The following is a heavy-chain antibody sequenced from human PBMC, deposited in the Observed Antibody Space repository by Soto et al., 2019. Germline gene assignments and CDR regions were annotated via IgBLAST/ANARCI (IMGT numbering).Heavy chain of an antibody. Sequence: EVQLVESGGGLVQPGGSLRLSWAASGFTFSLYSMIWVRQAPGKGLEWVSYISRSSTGIHYADSVKGRFTISRDDVTNSMHLQMNSLRDGDTAVYYCARAVTWGLDVWGQGTTVSISS. CDR2: ISRSSTGI. J-gene: IGHJ6*01. V-gene: IGHV3-48*02. CDR3: ARAVTWGLDV. D-gene: IGHD3-10*01. CDR1: GFTFSLYS.